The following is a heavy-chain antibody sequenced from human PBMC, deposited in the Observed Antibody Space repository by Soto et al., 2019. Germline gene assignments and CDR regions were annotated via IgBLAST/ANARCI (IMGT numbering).Heavy chain of an antibody. CDR1: GFTFTNAR. Sequence: GGSLRLSCEGSGFTFTNARMNWVRQAPGKGLEWVGRIKSKADGGTADYAAPVKGRFIVSRDESQNTLYLQMNSLQTEDTAVYYCTKTGKIFGAVNSHHGMDVWGQGTTVTVSS. J-gene: IGHJ6*02. CDR3: TKTGKIFGAVNSHHGMDV. V-gene: IGHV3-15*01. D-gene: IGHD3-3*01. CDR2: IKSKADGGTA.